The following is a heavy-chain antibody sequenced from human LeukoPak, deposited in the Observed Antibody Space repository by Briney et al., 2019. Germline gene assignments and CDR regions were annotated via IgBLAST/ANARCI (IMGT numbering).Heavy chain of an antibody. J-gene: IGHJ4*02. CDR1: GGSFTGHY. D-gene: IGHD4-23*01. Sequence: SETLSLTYNVSGGSFTGHYWSWVRQSPEKGLEWIGRIYHTGSTHYNPSLRSRFAISVDTSKNKFFLNVKSVTAADTAVYYCAREGRWGMKYYFDFWGQGTLVIVSS. CDR2: IYHTGST. CDR3: AREGRWGMKYYFDF. V-gene: IGHV4-59*11.